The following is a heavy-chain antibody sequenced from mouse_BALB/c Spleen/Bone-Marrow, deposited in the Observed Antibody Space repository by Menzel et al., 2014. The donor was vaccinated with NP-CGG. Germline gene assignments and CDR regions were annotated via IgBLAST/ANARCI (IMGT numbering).Heavy chain of an antibody. V-gene: IGHV1-74*01. Sequence: VQLQQSGTEVVRPGASVKLSCKASGYSFTTYWMNWVKQRPGQGLEWIGIIHPSDSDTRFNQKFKDKAKLTVDKSSSTAYMHLSSLTSEDSAVYYCARDKVDYGISWFAYWGEGTLVTVSA. J-gene: IGHJ3*01. D-gene: IGHD2-1*01. CDR3: ARDKVDYGISWFAY. CDR1: GYSFTTYW. CDR2: IHPSDSDT.